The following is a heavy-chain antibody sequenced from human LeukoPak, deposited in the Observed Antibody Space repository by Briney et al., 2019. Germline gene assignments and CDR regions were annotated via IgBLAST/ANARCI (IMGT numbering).Heavy chain of an antibody. V-gene: IGHV3-21*01. CDR1: GFTFSSYS. Sequence: GGSLRLSCAASGFTFSSYSMNWVRQAPGKGLEWVSSISSSSSYIYYADSVKGRFTISRDNAKNSLYLQMNSLRAEDTAVYYCAKGLSSGYSGSDYWGQGTLVTVSS. D-gene: IGHD3-22*01. CDR2: ISSSSSYI. CDR3: AKGLSSGYSGSDY. J-gene: IGHJ4*02.